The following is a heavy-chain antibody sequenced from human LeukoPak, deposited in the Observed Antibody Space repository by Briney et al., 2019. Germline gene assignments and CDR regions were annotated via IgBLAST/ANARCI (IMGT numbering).Heavy chain of an antibody. V-gene: IGHV3-23*01. CDR3: AKTPTVVPAAYDY. D-gene: IGHD2-2*01. CDR1: EFTFSSYA. Sequence: GGSLRLSCAASEFTFSSYAMGWVRQAPGKGLEWVSAISGSGGSTYYADSVKGRFTISRDNSKNMLYLQMNSLRAEDTAVYYCAKTPTVVPAAYDYWGQGTLVTVSS. CDR2: ISGSGGST. J-gene: IGHJ4*02.